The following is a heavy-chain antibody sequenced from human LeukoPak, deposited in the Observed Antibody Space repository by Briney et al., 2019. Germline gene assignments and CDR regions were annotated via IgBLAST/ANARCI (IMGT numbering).Heavy chain of an antibody. V-gene: IGHV3-7*01. Sequence: GGSLRLSCAASGFTFSSYWMSWVRQAPGKGLEWVANIKQDGSEKYYVDSVKGRFTISRDNAKNSLYLQMNSLRAEDTAVYYCARDSLLAQVAFDIWGQGTMVTVSS. D-gene: IGHD3-3*02. CDR3: ARDSLLAQVAFDI. CDR2: IKQDGSEK. J-gene: IGHJ3*02. CDR1: GFTFSSYW.